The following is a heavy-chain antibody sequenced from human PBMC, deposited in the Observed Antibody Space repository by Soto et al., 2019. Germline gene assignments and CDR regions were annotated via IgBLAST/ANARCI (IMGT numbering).Heavy chain of an antibody. J-gene: IGHJ6*02. D-gene: IGHD5-12*01. CDR1: GYSFTSYW. CDR2: IYPGDSDT. CDR3: ARPVVATRYYYGMDV. V-gene: IGHV5-51*01. Sequence: PGESLKISCKGSGYSFTSYWIGWVRQMPGKGLEWMGIIYPGDSDTRYSPSFQGQVTISADKSISTAYLQWSSLKASDTAMYYCARPVVATRYYYGMDVWGQGTTVTVSS.